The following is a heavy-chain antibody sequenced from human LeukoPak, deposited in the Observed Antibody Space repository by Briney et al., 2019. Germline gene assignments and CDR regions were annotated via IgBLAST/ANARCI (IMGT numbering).Heavy chain of an antibody. CDR3: AKDMVRGVIVLPRYYYYYGMDV. J-gene: IGHJ6*02. CDR1: GFTFSSYG. D-gene: IGHD3-10*01. V-gene: IGHV3-30*18. CDR2: ISYGGSNK. Sequence: GGSLRLSCAASGFTFSSYGMHWVRQAPGKGLEWVAVISYGGSNKYYADSVKGRFTISRDNSKNTLYLQMNSLRAEDTAVYYCAKDMVRGVIVLPRYYYYYGMDVWAKGPRSPSP.